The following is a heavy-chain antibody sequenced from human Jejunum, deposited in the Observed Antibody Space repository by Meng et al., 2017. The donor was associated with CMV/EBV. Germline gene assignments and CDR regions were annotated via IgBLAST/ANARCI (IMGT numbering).Heavy chain of an antibody. CDR2: INPSDGST. CDR3: AREAQYYLDY. V-gene: IGHV1-46*01. Sequence: CKTSGYSFTNYYMHWVRQAPGQGLEWMGVINPSDGSTTYAQKFQGRVTMTRDTSTSTLYVELSNLRSEDTAVYYCAREAQYYLDYWGRGTLVTVSS. J-gene: IGHJ4*02. CDR1: GYSFTNYY.